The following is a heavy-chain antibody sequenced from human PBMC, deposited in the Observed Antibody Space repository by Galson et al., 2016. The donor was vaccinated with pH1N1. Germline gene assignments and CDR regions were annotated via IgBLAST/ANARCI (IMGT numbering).Heavy chain of an antibody. Sequence: SLRLSCAASAFTFSRYWMSWVRQAPGKGLEWVANIKEDGSGRYYVDSVKGRFTISRDNAKKTLYLQMNSLRAEDTAVYYCARDGNFWSGLGYSYYYYMDVWGKGTTVIVSS. D-gene: IGHD3-3*01. J-gene: IGHJ6*03. CDR2: IKEDGSGR. CDR1: AFTFSRYW. CDR3: ARDGNFWSGLGYSYYYYMDV. V-gene: IGHV3-7*01.